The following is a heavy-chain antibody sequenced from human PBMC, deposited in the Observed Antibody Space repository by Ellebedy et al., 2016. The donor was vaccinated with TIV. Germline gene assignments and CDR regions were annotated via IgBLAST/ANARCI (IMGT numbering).Heavy chain of an antibody. D-gene: IGHD3/OR15-3a*01. J-gene: IGHJ4*02. Sequence: GESLKISCTVSGFTVSGNYMSWVRQAPGKGLEWVSFIYSAGSTYYADSVKGRFTISRDNSGNTVYPQMNRVRAEDTAVYYCARVDLGLAFDYWGRGTLVTVSS. CDR2: IYSAGST. V-gene: IGHV3-53*01. CDR3: ARVDLGLAFDY. CDR1: GFTVSGNY.